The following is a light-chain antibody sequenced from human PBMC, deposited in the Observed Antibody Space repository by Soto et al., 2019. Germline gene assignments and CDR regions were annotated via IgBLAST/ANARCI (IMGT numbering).Light chain of an antibody. CDR2: ATS. Sequence: EIVLTQSPATLSLSPGERATLSCGASQALRSSYLAWYQQKPGLAPRLLIYATSSRATGIPDRFSGGGSGTDFPLTINKLEPEDFAVYYCQQYGTSPRSITFGQGTRLEIK. V-gene: IGKV3D-20*01. J-gene: IGKJ5*01. CDR1: QALRSSY. CDR3: QQYGTSPRSIT.